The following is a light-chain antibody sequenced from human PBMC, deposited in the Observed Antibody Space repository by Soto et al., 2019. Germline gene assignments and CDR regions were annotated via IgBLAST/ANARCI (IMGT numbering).Light chain of an antibody. V-gene: IGLV2-8*01. CDR2: EVN. J-gene: IGLJ1*01. CDR3: SSYSGINNIPDV. Sequence: QSALTQPPSASGFLGHSVTISCTGTSSDVGLYNFVSWYQHHPGKAPKLMIYEVNKRPSGVPDHFSGSKSGNTASLTVSGLQAEDEAEYYCSSYSGINNIPDVFGTGTKLTVL. CDR1: SSDVGLYNF.